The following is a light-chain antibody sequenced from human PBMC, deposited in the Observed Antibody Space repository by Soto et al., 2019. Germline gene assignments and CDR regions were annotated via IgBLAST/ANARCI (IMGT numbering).Light chain of an antibody. Sequence: QSVLTQPASVSGSPGQSITISCTGTSSDVGSYNLVSWYQQHTGNAPKLMIYDGSKRPSWVSNRFSGSKSGNTASLTISGLQAEDEADYYCCSYAGSSTYVLFGGGNKLTVL. J-gene: IGLJ2*01. V-gene: IGLV2-23*01. CDR2: DGS. CDR3: CSYAGSSTYVL. CDR1: SSDVGSYNL.